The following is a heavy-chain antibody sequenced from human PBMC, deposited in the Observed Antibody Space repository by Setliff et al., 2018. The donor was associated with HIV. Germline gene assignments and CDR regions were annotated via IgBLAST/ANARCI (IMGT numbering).Heavy chain of an antibody. CDR2: ISQSGSN. Sequence: PSETLSLTCAVSGGSFRDHYWIWIRQPPGKGLEWIGEISQSGSNNNNSSLETRVTISVDTSKNQFSLKLSAVTAADTAVYYCAKGVAGLQYYYYYMDVWGKGTTVTVSS. CDR3: AKGVAGLQYYYYYMDV. D-gene: IGHD6-19*01. J-gene: IGHJ6*03. V-gene: IGHV4-34*01. CDR1: GGSFRDHY.